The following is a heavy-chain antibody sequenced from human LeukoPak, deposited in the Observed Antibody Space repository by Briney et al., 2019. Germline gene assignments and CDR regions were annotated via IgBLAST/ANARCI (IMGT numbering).Heavy chain of an antibody. Sequence: PSQTLSLTCTVSGGSISSGGYYWSWIRQPPGKGLEGIGYIYHSGSTNYNPSLKSRVTISVDTSKNQFSLKLSSVTAADTAVYYCARQGRYMAAAGTPNFDYWGQGTLVTVSS. D-gene: IGHD6-13*01. V-gene: IGHV4-61*08. CDR2: IYHSGST. CDR1: GGSISSGGYY. CDR3: ARQGRYMAAAGTPNFDY. J-gene: IGHJ4*02.